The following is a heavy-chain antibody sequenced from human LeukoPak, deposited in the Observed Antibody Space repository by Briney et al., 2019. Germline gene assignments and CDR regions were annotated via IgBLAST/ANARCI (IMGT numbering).Heavy chain of an antibody. CDR1: GFTFSSYA. CDR3: AKATGYYDFWSGPYDAFDI. D-gene: IGHD3-3*01. CDR2: ISGSGGST. Sequence: GGSLSLSCAASGFTFSSYAMSWVRQAPGKGLEWVSAISGSGGSTYYADSVKGRFTISRDNSKNTLYLQMNSLRAEDTAVYYCAKATGYYDFWSGPYDAFDIWGQGTMVTVSS. J-gene: IGHJ3*02. V-gene: IGHV3-23*01.